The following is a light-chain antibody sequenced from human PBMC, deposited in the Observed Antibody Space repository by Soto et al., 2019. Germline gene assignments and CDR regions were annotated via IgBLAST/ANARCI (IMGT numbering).Light chain of an antibody. CDR2: EVS. CDR3: SSYTSSSTLRV. CDR1: SSDVGGYNY. V-gene: IGLV2-14*01. J-gene: IGLJ1*01. Sequence: QSALTQPASVSGSPGQSITISCTGTSSDVGGYNYVSWYQQHPSKAPKLMIYEVSNRPSGVSNRFSGSKSGNTASLTISGLQAEDEADYYCSSYTSSSTLRVFGTGTKLTVL.